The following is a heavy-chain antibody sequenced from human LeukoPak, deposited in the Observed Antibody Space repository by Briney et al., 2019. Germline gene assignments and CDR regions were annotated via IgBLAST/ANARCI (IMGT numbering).Heavy chain of an antibody. Sequence: GGSLRLSCAASGFTFSSYAMHWVRQAPGKGLEWVANIKQDGSEKYYVDSVKGRFTISRDNAKNSLYLQMNSLRAEDTAMYYCARVYSRGTRDGYTPGYWGQGTLVTVSS. V-gene: IGHV3-7*01. CDR2: IKQDGSEK. J-gene: IGHJ4*02. D-gene: IGHD5-24*01. CDR3: ARVYSRGTRDGYTPGY. CDR1: GFTFSSYA.